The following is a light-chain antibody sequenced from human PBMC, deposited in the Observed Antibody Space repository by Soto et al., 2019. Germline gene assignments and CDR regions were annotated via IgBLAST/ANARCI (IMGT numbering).Light chain of an antibody. Sequence: EIVMTQSPATLSVSPGERATLSCRASQSVNSNLAWYQHKPGQAPRLLISGALTRATGIPDRFSGSGSGTDFTLTISRLEPEDCAVYYCQLFGRSPTFGPGTKVHIK. CDR1: QSVNSN. CDR2: GAL. J-gene: IGKJ3*01. V-gene: IGKV3-20*01. CDR3: QLFGRSPT.